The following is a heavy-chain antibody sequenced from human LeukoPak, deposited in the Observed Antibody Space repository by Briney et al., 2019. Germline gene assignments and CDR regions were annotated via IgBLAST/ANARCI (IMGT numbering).Heavy chain of an antibody. CDR2: IFYRGTT. CDR3: ARHDVVPVIRRGFDF. V-gene: IGHV4-59*08. CDR1: GGSVSGYY. J-gene: IGHJ4*02. D-gene: IGHD2-21*02. Sequence: PSETLSLTCTVSGGSVSGYYWSWIRRPPARGQDSIGYIFYRGTTLYSPSLKSRVTMSVDTSENQFSLKLSSVTAADTAVYYCARHDVVPVIRRGFDFWGQGILVTVSS.